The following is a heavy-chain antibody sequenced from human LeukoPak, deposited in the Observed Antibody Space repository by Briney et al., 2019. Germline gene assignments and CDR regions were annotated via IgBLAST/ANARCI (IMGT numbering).Heavy chain of an antibody. D-gene: IGHD2-8*01. Sequence: GGSLRLSCAASGFTFSSYSMNWVRQAPGKGLEWVSSISSSSIYIYYADSVQGRFTISRDNAKNSLYLQMNSLRAEDTAVYYCASQLMVADYWGQGTLVTVSS. CDR1: GFTFSSYS. V-gene: IGHV3-21*01. J-gene: IGHJ4*02. CDR3: ASQLMVADY. CDR2: ISSSSIYI.